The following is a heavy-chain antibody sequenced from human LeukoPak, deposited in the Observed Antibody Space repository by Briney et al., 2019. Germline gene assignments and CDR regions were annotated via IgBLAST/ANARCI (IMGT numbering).Heavy chain of an antibody. Sequence: ASVQVSCKASAYTFTSYAMHWVRQAPGQRLEWMGWINAGNGNTKYSQKFQGRVTITRDTSASMAYMELSSLRSEDTAVYYCARETDSSSWFSHFDYWGQGTLVTVSS. CDR2: INAGNGNT. D-gene: IGHD6-13*01. CDR3: ARETDSSSWFSHFDY. CDR1: AYTFTSYA. J-gene: IGHJ4*02. V-gene: IGHV1-3*01.